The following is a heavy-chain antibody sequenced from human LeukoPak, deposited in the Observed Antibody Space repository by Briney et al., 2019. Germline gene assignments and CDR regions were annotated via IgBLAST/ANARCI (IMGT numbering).Heavy chain of an antibody. CDR1: GGSISSYY. CDR3: ARVEQQLVMGGWFDP. V-gene: IGHV4-59*01. J-gene: IGHJ5*02. D-gene: IGHD6-13*01. CDR2: IYYSGST. Sequence: PSETLSLTCTVSGGSISSYYWSWIRQPPGKGLEWIGYIYYSGSTNYNPSLKSRVTISVDTSKNQFSLKLSSVTAADTAVYYCARVEQQLVMGGWFDPWGQGTLVIVSS.